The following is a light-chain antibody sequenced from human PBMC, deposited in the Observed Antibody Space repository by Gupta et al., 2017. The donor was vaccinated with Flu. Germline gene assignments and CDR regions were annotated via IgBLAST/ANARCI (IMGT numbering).Light chain of an antibody. J-gene: IGKJ1*01. CDR2: SAS. V-gene: IGKV3-20*01. Sequence: EIVLTQSPATLSLSPGERVSLSCRASQSVSNSYLAWYQHKSGQAPRLLIHSASRRATGVPDRFSGNESGTEFTLTIARREPEDFAVYYCQQDGRSPWTFGQGTXVEI. CDR3: QQDGRSPWT. CDR1: QSVSNSY.